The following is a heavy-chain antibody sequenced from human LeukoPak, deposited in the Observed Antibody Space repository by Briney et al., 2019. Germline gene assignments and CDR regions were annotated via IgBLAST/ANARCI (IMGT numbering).Heavy chain of an antibody. J-gene: IGHJ6*03. Sequence: SETLSLTCAVYGGSFGGYYWSWIRQPPGKGLEWIGEINHSGSTNYNPSLKSRVTISVDTSKNQFSLKLSSVTAADTAVYYCARGADRPDYYYMDVWGKGTTVTVSS. CDR3: ARGADRPDYYYMDV. CDR1: GGSFGGYY. CDR2: INHSGST. V-gene: IGHV4-34*01.